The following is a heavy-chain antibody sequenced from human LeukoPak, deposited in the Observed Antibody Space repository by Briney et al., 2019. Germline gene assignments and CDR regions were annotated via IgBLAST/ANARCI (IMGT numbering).Heavy chain of an antibody. CDR1: GGTFSSYA. CDR2: IIPIFGTA. V-gene: IGHV1-69*05. CDR3: ARALSGYSYGLRLYYFDY. Sequence: SVKVSCKASGGTFSSYAISWVRQAPGQGLEWMGGIIPIFGTANYAQKFQGRVTITTDESTSTAYMELSSLRSEDTAVYYCARALSGYSYGLRLYYFDYWGQGTLVTVSS. J-gene: IGHJ4*02. D-gene: IGHD5-18*01.